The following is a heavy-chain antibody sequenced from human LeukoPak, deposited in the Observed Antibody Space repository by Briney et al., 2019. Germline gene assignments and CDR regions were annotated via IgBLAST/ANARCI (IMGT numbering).Heavy chain of an antibody. Sequence: PSQTLSLTCTVSGGSISSGDYYWSWIRQPPGKGLEWIGYIYYSGSTYYNPSLKSRVTISVDTSKNQFSLKLSSVTAADTAVYYCARVRDYYDSSGYKERLVDSWGQGTLVTVSS. CDR3: ARVRDYYDSSGYKERLVDS. V-gene: IGHV4-30-4*08. CDR2: IYYSGST. D-gene: IGHD3-22*01. J-gene: IGHJ4*02. CDR1: GGSISSGDYY.